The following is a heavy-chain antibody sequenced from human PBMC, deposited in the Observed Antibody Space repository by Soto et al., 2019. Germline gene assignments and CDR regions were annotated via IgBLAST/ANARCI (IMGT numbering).Heavy chain of an antibody. D-gene: IGHD1-7*01. CDR1: GFTFSDYY. Sequence: PGGSLRLSCAASGFTFSDYYMSWMRQAPGKGLEWVSYISSSGSTIYYADSVKGRFTISRDNAKNSLYLQMNSLRAEDTAVYYCAKATATTGGAFDIWGQGTMVTVSS. CDR3: AKATATTGGAFDI. CDR2: ISSSGSTI. V-gene: IGHV3-11*01. J-gene: IGHJ3*02.